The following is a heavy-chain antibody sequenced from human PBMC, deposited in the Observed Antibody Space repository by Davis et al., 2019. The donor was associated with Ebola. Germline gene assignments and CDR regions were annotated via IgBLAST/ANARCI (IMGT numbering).Heavy chain of an antibody. V-gene: IGHV1-69*13. Sequence: SVKVSCKASGGTFSSYAISWVRQAPGQGLEWMGGIIPIFGTANYAQKFQGRVTITADESTSTAYMELSSLRSEDTAVYYCATLPSRSRYCSSTSCLRDDNYYYYYYMDVWGKGTTVTVSS. CDR1: GGTFSSYA. D-gene: IGHD2-2*01. J-gene: IGHJ6*03. CDR3: ATLPSRSRYCSSTSCLRDDNYYYYYYMDV. CDR2: IIPIFGTA.